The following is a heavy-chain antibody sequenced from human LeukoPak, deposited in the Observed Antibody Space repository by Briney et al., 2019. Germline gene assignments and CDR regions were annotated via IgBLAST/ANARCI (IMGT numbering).Heavy chain of an antibody. Sequence: PGRSLTLFCAASGFTFNSYDMQWVRQAPGRGLEGVAVISYDGSNKYYADSVKGRFTISRDNSKNTLYLQMNSLRAEDTAVYYCVRDPGYYDILTCRDYWGQGTLVTVSS. J-gene: IGHJ4*02. V-gene: IGHV3-30-3*01. CDR1: GFTFNSYD. D-gene: IGHD3-9*01. CDR3: VRDPGYYDILTCRDY. CDR2: ISYDGSNK.